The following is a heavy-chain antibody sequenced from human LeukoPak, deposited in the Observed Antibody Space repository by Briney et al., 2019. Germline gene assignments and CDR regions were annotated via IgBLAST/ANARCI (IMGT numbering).Heavy chain of an antibody. CDR3: VRSLTGTGDY. CDR2: INRDGSRT. CDR1: GFTFSTSW. V-gene: IGHV3-74*01. D-gene: IGHD3-9*01. Sequence: GGSLRLSCAASGFTFSTSWMHWVRQAPGKGLMWVSHINRDGSRTTYADSVKGRFTISRDNAKNTVYLQMNSLRAEDTALYFCVRSLTGTGDYWGQGTLVTVSS. J-gene: IGHJ4*02.